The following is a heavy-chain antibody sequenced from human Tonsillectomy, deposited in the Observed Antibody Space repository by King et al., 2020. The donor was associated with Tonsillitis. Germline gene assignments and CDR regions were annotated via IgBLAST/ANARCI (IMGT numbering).Heavy chain of an antibody. CDR1: GFTFSSYG. Sequence: VQLVESGGGVVQPGRSLRLSCAASGFTFSSYGMHWVRQAPGKGLEWVAVISYDGSNKYYADSVKGRFTISRDNSKNTLYLQMYSLRAEDTAVYYCANSDYPYYGDYNRYGMDVWGQGTTVTVSS. J-gene: IGHJ6*02. V-gene: IGHV3-30*18. CDR2: ISYDGSNK. D-gene: IGHD4-17*01. CDR3: ANSDYPYYGDYNRYGMDV.